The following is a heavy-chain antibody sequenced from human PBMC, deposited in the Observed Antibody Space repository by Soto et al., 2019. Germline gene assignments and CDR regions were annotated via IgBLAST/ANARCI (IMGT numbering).Heavy chain of an antibody. Sequence: SQTLSLTCAISGDSVSSNSAAWNWIRLSPSRGLEWLARTYHRSRWYNDYAVSVRSRITVNPDTSKNQFSLQLTPVTPEDTAVYYCAGTTSHQWYYMDVWGKGTTVTVSS. D-gene: IGHD1-7*01. J-gene: IGHJ6*03. CDR3: AGTTSHQWYYMDV. V-gene: IGHV6-1*01. CDR1: GDSVSSNSAA. CDR2: TYHRSRWYN.